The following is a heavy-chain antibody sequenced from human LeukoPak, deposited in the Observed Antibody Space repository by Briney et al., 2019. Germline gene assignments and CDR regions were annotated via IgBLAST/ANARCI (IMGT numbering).Heavy chain of an antibody. Sequence: GGSLRLSCAASGFTFSNYGMDWVRQAPGKGLEWEAFIGYDGRNKYYADSVKGRFTISRDNSKNTLYLQMNSLRAEDTAVYYCAKGRGGSGSSYYYYMDVWGKGTTVTVSS. J-gene: IGHJ6*03. D-gene: IGHD3-10*01. CDR2: IGYDGRNK. CDR3: AKGRGGSGSSYYYYMDV. V-gene: IGHV3-30*02. CDR1: GFTFSNYG.